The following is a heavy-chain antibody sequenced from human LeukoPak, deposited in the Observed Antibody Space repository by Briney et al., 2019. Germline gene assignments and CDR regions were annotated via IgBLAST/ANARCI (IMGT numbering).Heavy chain of an antibody. CDR1: GGSISSSSYY. J-gene: IGHJ4*02. CDR3: ARLSAPSGSYVVY. CDR2: IYYSGST. V-gene: IGHV4-39*01. Sequence: SETLSLTCTVSGGSISSSSYYWGWIRQPPGKGLEWIGSIYYSGSTYYNPSLKSRVTISVDTSKNQFSLKLSSVTAADTAVYYCARLSAPSGSYVVYWGQGTLVTVSS. D-gene: IGHD1-26*01.